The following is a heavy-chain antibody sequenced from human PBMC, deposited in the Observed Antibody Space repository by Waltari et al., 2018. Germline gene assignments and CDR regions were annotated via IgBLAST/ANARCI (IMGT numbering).Heavy chain of an antibody. D-gene: IGHD2-21*01. J-gene: IGHJ3*01. Sequence: QVQLVQSGAEAKKPGSSVKVSCKATGGTLNNYALNRVRQATGQGLEWMGGIIPIFATADYAQKFQGRVTITADESTSTAYLEISSLTSDDTAVYYCVREILVYKSDCGASDRCGAFHVWGQGTMVTVSS. CDR2: IIPIFATA. CDR3: VREILVYKSDCGASDRCGAFHV. V-gene: IGHV1-69*01. CDR1: GGTLNNYA.